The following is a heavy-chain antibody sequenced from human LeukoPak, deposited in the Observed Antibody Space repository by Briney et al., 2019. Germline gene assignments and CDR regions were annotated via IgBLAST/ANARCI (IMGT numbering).Heavy chain of an antibody. J-gene: IGHJ4*02. Sequence: GGSLRLSCAGSGFTFSSYAMSWVRQAPGKGLEWVSAISGSGGSTYYADSVKGRFTISRDNSKNTLYLQMNSLRAEDTAVYYCVKSSSGWYTIDYWGQGTLVTVSS. CDR2: ISGSGGST. V-gene: IGHV3-23*01. CDR3: VKSSSGWYTIDY. CDR1: GFTFSSYA. D-gene: IGHD6-19*01.